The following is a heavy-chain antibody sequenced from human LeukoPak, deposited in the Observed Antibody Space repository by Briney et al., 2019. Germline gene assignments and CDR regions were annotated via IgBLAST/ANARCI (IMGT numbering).Heavy chain of an antibody. J-gene: IGHJ5*02. Sequence: SETLSLTCTVSGGSISSYYWSWIRQPPGKGLEWIGYIYYSGSTNYNPSLKSRVTISVDTSKNQFSLKLSSVTAADTAVYYCARQGALGGFDPWGQGTLVTVSS. V-gene: IGHV4-59*08. CDR2: IYYSGST. CDR1: GGSISSYY. D-gene: IGHD4/OR15-4a*01. CDR3: ARQGALGGFDP.